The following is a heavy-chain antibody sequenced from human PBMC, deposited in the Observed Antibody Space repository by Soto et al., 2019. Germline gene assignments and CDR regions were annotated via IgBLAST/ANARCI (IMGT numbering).Heavy chain of an antibody. CDR3: ARDNRGPLGRGNSVWFDP. D-gene: IGHD2-21*02. CDR1: GRTFSSYA. Sequence: QVQLVQSGAEVKKPGSSVKVSCKASGRTFSSYAISWVRQAPGQGLEWMGGIIPIFGTANYAQKFQGRVTITPDESTSTAYMERSSLISEDTAVYYCARDNRGPLGRGNSVWFDPWGQGTLVTVSS. V-gene: IGHV1-69*01. CDR2: IIPIFGTA. J-gene: IGHJ5*02.